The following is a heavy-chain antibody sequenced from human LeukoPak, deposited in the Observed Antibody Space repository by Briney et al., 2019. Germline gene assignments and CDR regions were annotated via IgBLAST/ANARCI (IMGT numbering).Heavy chain of an antibody. CDR1: GFTFDDYA. V-gene: IGHV3-9*01. D-gene: IGHD3-10*01. CDR2: ISWNSGSI. CDR3: AKDSMVRGVLYPTYFDY. J-gene: IGHJ4*02. Sequence: AGGSLRLSCAASGFTFDDYAMHWVRHAPGKGLEWVSGISWNSGSIVYADSVKGRFTISRDNAKNSLYLQMNSLRAEDTALYYCAKDSMVRGVLYPTYFDYWGQGTLVTVSS.